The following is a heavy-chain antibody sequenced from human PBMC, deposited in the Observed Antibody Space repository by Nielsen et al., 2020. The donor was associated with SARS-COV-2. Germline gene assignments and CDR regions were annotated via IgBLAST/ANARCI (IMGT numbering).Heavy chain of an antibody. CDR2: TSYDGRDK. CDR1: EISFRSYG. V-gene: IGHV3-30*03. Sequence: GGSLRLSCVASEISFRSYGMHWVRQAPGKGLDWVAFTSYDGRDKFYADSVRGRFIVSRDNFRNTLSLHMDSLRTEDTAVYFCARQATIYMNEVSGMDVWGQGTTVTVPS. CDR3: ARQATIYMNEVSGMDV. J-gene: IGHJ6*02. D-gene: IGHD3-9*01.